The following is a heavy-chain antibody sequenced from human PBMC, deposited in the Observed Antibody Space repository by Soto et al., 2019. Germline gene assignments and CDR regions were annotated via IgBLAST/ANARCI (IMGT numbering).Heavy chain of an antibody. J-gene: IGHJ4*02. CDR2: IYHSGST. Sequence: PSETLSLTCAVSGGSISSGGYSWSWIRQPPGKGLEWIGYIYHSGSTYYNPSLKSRVTISVDRSKNQFSLKLSSVTAADTAMYYCARGSGGAPYYFDYWGQGTLVTVSS. CDR1: GGSISSGGYS. V-gene: IGHV4-30-2*01. CDR3: ARGSGGAPYYFDY. D-gene: IGHD2-15*01.